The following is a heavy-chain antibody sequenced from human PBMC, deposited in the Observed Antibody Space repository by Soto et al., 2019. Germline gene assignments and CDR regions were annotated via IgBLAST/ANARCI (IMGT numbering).Heavy chain of an antibody. CDR3: TMGLLWFGAY. J-gene: IGHJ4*02. Sequence: EVQLVESGGGLVQPGGSLKLSCAASGFTFSGSAMHWVRQASGKGLEWVGRIRSKANSYATAYAASVKGRFTISRDDSKNTAYLQMNSLKTEDTAVYYCTMGLLWFGAYWDQGTLVTVSS. CDR1: GFTFSGSA. V-gene: IGHV3-73*02. CDR2: IRSKANSYAT. D-gene: IGHD3-10*01.